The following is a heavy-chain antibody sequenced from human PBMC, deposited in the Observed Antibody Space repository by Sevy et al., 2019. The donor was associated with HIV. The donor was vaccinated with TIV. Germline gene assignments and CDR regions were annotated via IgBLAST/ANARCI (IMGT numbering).Heavy chain of an antibody. CDR2: ISSSSSTI. Sequence: GSLRLSCAASGFTFRSYSMNWVRQAPGKGLGGGSFISSSSSTINYANSVKGRFTISRDNAKNSLYLQMNSLRDEETAVYYCARDRDHYYDSSGYYYGTPWPEYFQHWGQGTLVTVSS. J-gene: IGHJ1*01. V-gene: IGHV3-48*02. D-gene: IGHD3-22*01. CDR1: GFTFRSYS. CDR3: ARDRDHYYDSSGYYYGTPWPEYFQH.